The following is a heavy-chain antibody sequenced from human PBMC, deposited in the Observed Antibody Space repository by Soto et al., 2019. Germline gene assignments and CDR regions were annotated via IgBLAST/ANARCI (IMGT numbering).Heavy chain of an antibody. CDR3: ARGDIIHYYYYGMDV. V-gene: IGHV4-34*01. Sequence: QVQLQQWGAGLLKPSETLSLTCAVYGGSFSGYYWSWIRQPPGKGLEWLGEINHSGSTNYTPSLKSRVTISVDPSKNQVSLKLSSVTAADTAVYYCARGDIIHYYYYGMDVWGQGTTVTVSS. CDR2: INHSGST. D-gene: IGHD5-12*01. CDR1: GGSFSGYY. J-gene: IGHJ6*02.